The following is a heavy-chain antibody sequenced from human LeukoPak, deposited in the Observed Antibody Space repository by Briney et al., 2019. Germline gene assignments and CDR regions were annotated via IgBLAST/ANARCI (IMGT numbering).Heavy chain of an antibody. V-gene: IGHV1-8*02. Sequence: GASVKVSCKASGYTFTSYYMHWVRQAPGQGLEWMGWMNPNSGNTGYAQKFQGRVTMTRNTSISTAYMELSSLRSEDTAVYYCARAQQWLRSDDYWGQGTLVTVSS. J-gene: IGHJ4*02. CDR3: ARAQQWLRSDDY. D-gene: IGHD5-12*01. CDR2: MNPNSGNT. CDR1: GYTFTSYY.